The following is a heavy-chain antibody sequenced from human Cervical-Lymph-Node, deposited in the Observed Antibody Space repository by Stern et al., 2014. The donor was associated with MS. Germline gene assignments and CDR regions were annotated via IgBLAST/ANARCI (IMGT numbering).Heavy chain of an antibody. CDR3: AREKSDCSGGSCFSSLDY. V-gene: IGHV1-69*11. Sequence: QVQLGQSGAEVKKPASSVKVSCKSSGFTFSTHAISWVLQAPGQGLERLGRIIPILATTDYAQRYQDRLTIDADESTDTAYMELRSLTPDDTAVYDCAREKSDCSGGSCFSSLDYWGQGTLVTVSS. CDR1: GFTFSTHA. D-gene: IGHD2-15*01. J-gene: IGHJ4*02. CDR2: IIPILATT.